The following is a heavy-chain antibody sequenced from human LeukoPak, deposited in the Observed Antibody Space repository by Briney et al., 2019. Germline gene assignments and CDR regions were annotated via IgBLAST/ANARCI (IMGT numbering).Heavy chain of an antibody. CDR1: GGSFSGYY. D-gene: IGHD3-16*02. V-gene: IGHV4-34*01. J-gene: IGHJ4*02. Sequence: SETLSLTCAVYGGSFSGYYWSWIRQPPGKGLEWLGEINHSGSTNYNPSLKSRVTISVDTSKNQFSLKLSSVTAADTAVYYCARQPKAYDYVWGSYRPLFYFDYWGQGTLGTVSS. CDR2: INHSGST. CDR3: ARQPKAYDYVWGSYRPLFYFDY.